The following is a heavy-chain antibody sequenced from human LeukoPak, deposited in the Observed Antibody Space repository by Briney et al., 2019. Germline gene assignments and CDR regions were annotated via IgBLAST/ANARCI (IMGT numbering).Heavy chain of an antibody. CDR3: ARSSTVTTPYYYYYGMDV. CDR1: GGSISSGGYY. V-gene: IGHV4-31*03. CDR2: IYYSGST. D-gene: IGHD4-17*01. Sequence: SQTLSLTCTVSGGSISSGGYYWSWIRQHPGKGLEWIGYIYYSGSTYYNPSPKSRVTISVDTPKNQFSLKLSSVTAADTAVYYCARSSTVTTPYYYYYGMDVWGKGTTVTVSS. J-gene: IGHJ6*04.